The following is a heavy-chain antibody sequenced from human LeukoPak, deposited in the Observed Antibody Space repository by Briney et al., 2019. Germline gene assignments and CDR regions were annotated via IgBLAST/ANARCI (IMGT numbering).Heavy chain of an antibody. D-gene: IGHD2-2*01. CDR3: AKSPGRTSWRPFWFVP. J-gene: IGHJ5*02. Sequence: GRSLRLSCAASGFTFDDYAMHWVRQAPGKGLEWVSGISWNSGSIGYADSVKGQFTISRDNAKNSLYLQMNSLRAEDTALYYCAKSPGRTSWRPFWFVPWGQGTLVTVSS. V-gene: IGHV3-9*01. CDR2: ISWNSGSI. CDR1: GFTFDDYA.